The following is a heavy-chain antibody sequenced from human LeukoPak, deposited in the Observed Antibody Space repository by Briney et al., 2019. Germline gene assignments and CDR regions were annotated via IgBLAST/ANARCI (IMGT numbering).Heavy chain of an antibody. D-gene: IGHD5-18*01. CDR2: INHSGST. J-gene: IGHJ5*02. CDR1: GGSFSGYY. V-gene: IGHV4-34*01. Sequence: PSETLSLTCAVYGGSFSGYYWSWIRQPPGKGLEWIGEINHSGSTNYNPPLKSRVTISVDTSKNQFSLKVSSVTAADTAVYYCARTKQLWSRGSNWFDPWGQGTLVTVSS. CDR3: ARTKQLWSRGSNWFDP.